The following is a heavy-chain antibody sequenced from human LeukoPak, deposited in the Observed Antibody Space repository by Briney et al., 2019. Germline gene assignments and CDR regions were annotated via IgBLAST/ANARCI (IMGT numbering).Heavy chain of an antibody. CDR1: GGSISSGDYY. CDR2: IYYSGSA. J-gene: IGHJ4*02. CDR3: ARYCCTAARRPGIDY. D-gene: IGHD2-8*02. Sequence: SQTLSLTCTVSGGSISSGDYYWTWIRQPPGKGLEWIGYIYYSGSAYYNPSLKSRVTLSVDTSKSQFSLKLSSVTAADTAVYFCARYCCTAARRPGIDYWGQGTLVTVSS. V-gene: IGHV4-30-4*01.